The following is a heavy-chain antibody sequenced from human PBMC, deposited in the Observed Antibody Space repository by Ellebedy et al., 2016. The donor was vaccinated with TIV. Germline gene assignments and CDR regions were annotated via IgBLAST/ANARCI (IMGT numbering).Heavy chain of an antibody. D-gene: IGHD2-21*02. J-gene: IGHJ3*02. V-gene: IGHV4-34*01. CDR3: ARVGNIVVVTAIHPDAFDI. Sequence: SETLSLXCAVYGGSFSGYYWSWIRQPPGKGLEWIGEINHSGSTNYNPSLKSRVTISVDTSKNQFSLKVSSVTAADTAVYYCARVGNIVVVTAIHPDAFDIWGQGTMVTVSS. CDR1: GGSFSGYY. CDR2: INHSGST.